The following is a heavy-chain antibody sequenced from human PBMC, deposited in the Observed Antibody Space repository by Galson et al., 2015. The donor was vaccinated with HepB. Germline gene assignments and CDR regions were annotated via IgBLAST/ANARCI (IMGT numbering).Heavy chain of an antibody. CDR3: TRHAGEEVVYAMGPARYMDV. Sequence: SLRLSCAASGFTFSGSAMHWVRQASGKGLEWVGRIRSKANSYATAYAASVKGRFTISRDDSKNTAYLQMNSLKTEDTAVYYCTRHAGEEVVYAMGPARYMDVWGKGTTVTVSS. CDR2: IRSKANSYAT. J-gene: IGHJ6*03. D-gene: IGHD2-8*02. V-gene: IGHV3-73*01. CDR1: GFTFSGSA.